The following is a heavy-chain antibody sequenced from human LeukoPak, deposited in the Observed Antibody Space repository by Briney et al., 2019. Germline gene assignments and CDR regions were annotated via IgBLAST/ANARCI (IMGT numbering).Heavy chain of an antibody. J-gene: IGHJ4*02. Sequence: GASVKLFCKVSGYTLAELSMHWVRQTPEKGLEWMGGSDPEDGEAIYAEKFQDRVIMTEDTSTDTAYMEMSSLKSADTAVYYCAACRLYSLLDFWGQGTLVAVSS. V-gene: IGHV1-24*01. CDR1: GYTLAELS. CDR3: AACRLYSLLDF. CDR2: SDPEDGEA. D-gene: IGHD5-18*01.